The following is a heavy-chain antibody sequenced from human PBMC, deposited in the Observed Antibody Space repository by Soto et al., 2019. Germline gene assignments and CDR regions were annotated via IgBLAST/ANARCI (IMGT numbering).Heavy chain of an antibody. V-gene: IGHV4-59*08. CDR1: GGSITNYW. D-gene: IGHD3-16*02. CDR2: FYTNGFT. Sequence: PSETLSLTCPVSGGSITNYWWSWIRQPPGKELEWIGYFYTNGFTNYNPSLRSRVSLSVDTSSNQLILRLNSVTAADTAVYYCARHDEVRAALSLGDLSKAPLDCWGQGTLVTVSS. CDR3: ARHDEVRAALSLGDLSKAPLDC. J-gene: IGHJ4*02.